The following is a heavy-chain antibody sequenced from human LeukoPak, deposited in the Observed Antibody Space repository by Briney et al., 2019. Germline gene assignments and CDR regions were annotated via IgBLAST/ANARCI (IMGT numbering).Heavy chain of an antibody. CDR3: VKDQSPYYYGSSGYPY. CDR1: GFTFSNYA. D-gene: IGHD3-22*01. J-gene: IGHJ4*02. Sequence: PGGSLRLSCAASGFTFSNYAMHWVRQAPGRGLEWVAVISYDGSDKSYADSVKGRFTISRDNSKNTLYLQMNSLRAEDTAVYYCVKDQSPYYYGSSGYPYWGQGTLVTVSS. V-gene: IGHV3-30*18. CDR2: ISYDGSDK.